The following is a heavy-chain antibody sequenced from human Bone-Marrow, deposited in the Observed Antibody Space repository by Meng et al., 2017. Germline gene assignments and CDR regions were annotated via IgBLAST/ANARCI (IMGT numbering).Heavy chain of an antibody. CDR3: ARRHCSSTSCRGTDY. J-gene: IGHJ4*02. CDR1: GFTFSSYA. Sequence: GESLKISCAASGFTFSSYAMHWVRQAPGKGLECVAVISYDGSNKYYADSVKGRFTISRDNSKNTLYLQMNSLRAEDTAVYYCARRHCSSTSCRGTDYWGQGTLVTVSS. V-gene: IGHV3-30*04. D-gene: IGHD2-2*01. CDR2: ISYDGSNK.